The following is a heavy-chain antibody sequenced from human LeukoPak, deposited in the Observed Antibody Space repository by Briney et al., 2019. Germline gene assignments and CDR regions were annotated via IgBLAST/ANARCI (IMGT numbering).Heavy chain of an antibody. CDR1: GGSFSGYY. V-gene: IGHV4-34*01. Sequence: PSETLSLTCAVYGGSFSGYYWSWIRQPPGKGREWSGEINHSGSTNYNPSLKSRVTISVDTSKNQFSLKLSSVTAADTAVYYCARLVDSSGYSLHNWGQRTLVTVSS. D-gene: IGHD3-22*01. J-gene: IGHJ4*02. CDR3: ARLVDSSGYSLHN. CDR2: INHSGST.